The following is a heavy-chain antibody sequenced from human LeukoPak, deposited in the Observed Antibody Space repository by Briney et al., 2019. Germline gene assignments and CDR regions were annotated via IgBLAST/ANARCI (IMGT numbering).Heavy chain of an antibody. D-gene: IGHD4-17*01. V-gene: IGHV1-46*01. CDR2: INPSGGST. J-gene: IGHJ4*02. CDR3: ARYGHSPFFDY. Sequence: AASVKVSCKASGYTFTNYHMNWVRQAPGQGLEWMGMINPSGGSTTNAQKFQGRVIMTRDMSTSTVYMELSSLRSEDTAVYFCARYGHSPFFDYWGQGTLVIVSS. CDR1: GYTFTNYH.